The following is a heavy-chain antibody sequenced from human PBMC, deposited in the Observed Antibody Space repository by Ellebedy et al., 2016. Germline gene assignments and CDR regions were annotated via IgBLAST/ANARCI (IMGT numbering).Heavy chain of an antibody. Sequence: GESLKISXAASGFSFSSDAMTWVRQAPGKGLEWVSGISGSGGFTYHADSVKGRFTISRDNSKSTLYLQMNSLRVEDTALYYCAKGWTMFDPWGQGTLVTVSS. D-gene: IGHD3/OR15-3a*01. V-gene: IGHV3-23*01. CDR1: GFSFSSDA. J-gene: IGHJ5*02. CDR2: ISGSGGFT. CDR3: AKGWTMFDP.